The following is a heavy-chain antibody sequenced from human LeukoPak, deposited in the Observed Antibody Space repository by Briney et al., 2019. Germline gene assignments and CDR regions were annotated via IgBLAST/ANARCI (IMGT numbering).Heavy chain of an antibody. D-gene: IGHD3-22*01. CDR2: IWYDGSNK. V-gene: IGHV3-33*01. CDR1: GFTFSSYG. J-gene: IGHJ3*02. Sequence: SGGSLRLSCAASGFTFSSYGMHGVRQAPGKGLEWVAVIWYDGSNKYYADSVKGRFTISRDSSKNTLYLQMNSLRAEDTAVYYCARDPYYDSSGPAFDIWGQGTMVTVSS. CDR3: ARDPYYDSSGPAFDI.